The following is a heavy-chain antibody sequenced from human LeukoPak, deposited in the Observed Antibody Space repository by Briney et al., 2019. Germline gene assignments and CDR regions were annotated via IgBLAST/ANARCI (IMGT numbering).Heavy chain of an antibody. J-gene: IGHJ4*02. V-gene: IGHV3-21*01. CDR2: ISSSSSYI. Sequence: GGSLRLSCAASGFTFSGFAMSWVRQAPGKGLEWVSSISSSSSYIYYADSVKGRFTISRENAKSSLYLQMNSLRAEDTAVYYCATSGRPYGDYVIDYWGQGTLVTVSS. CDR3: ATSGRPYGDYVIDY. D-gene: IGHD4-17*01. CDR1: GFTFSGFA.